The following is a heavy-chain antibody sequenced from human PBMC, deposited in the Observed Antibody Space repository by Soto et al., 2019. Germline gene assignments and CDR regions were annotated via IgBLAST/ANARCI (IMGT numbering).Heavy chain of an antibody. CDR1: GFTFSSYA. Sequence: GGSLRLSCAASGFTFSSYAMSWVRQAPGKGLEWVSAISGSGGGTYYADSVKGRFTISRDNSKNTLYLQMNSLRAEDTAVYYCAKDLCSGGSCYSGGGYYYGMDVWGQGTTVTVSS. V-gene: IGHV3-23*01. CDR2: ISGSGGGT. CDR3: AKDLCSGGSCYSGGGYYYGMDV. J-gene: IGHJ6*02. D-gene: IGHD2-15*01.